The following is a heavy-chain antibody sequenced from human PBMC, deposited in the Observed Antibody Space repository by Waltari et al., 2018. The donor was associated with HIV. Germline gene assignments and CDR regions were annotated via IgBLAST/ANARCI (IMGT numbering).Heavy chain of an antibody. CDR1: GFTFSSYG. Sequence: QVQLVESGGGVVQPGGSLRLSCAASGFTFSSYGMHWVRQAPGKGLGGVACRRYDGSNKYYADSVKGRFTISRDNYKNTLYLQMNSLRAEDTAVYYCAKVHGGNWYFDLWGRGTLVTVSS. CDR3: AKVHGGNWYFDL. V-gene: IGHV3-30*02. J-gene: IGHJ2*01. D-gene: IGHD2-15*01. CDR2: RRYDGSNK.